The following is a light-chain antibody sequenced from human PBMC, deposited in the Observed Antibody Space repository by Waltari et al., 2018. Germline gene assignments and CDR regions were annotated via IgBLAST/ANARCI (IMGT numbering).Light chain of an antibody. CDR3: QHHFRLPAT. V-gene: IGKV3-20*01. CDR2: GAS. Sequence: LTQSPGTLSLSPGERATLSCWASQSISRYLAWYQQKPGQAPRLLIYGASTRATGIPDRFSGRGSGTDFSLTISGLEPEDSAVYYCQHHFRLPATFGQGTKVEIK. J-gene: IGKJ1*01. CDR1: QSISRY.